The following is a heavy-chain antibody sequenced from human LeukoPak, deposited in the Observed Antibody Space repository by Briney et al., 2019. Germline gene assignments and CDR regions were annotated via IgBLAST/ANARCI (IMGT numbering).Heavy chain of an antibody. CDR2: IYYSGST. CDR3: VRRPYYSYDRYYCF. V-gene: IGHV4-59*01. D-gene: IGHD2/OR15-2a*01. Sequence: SETLSQTCILCVGSLLNYDWSWSPQPPGKGLEWIGYIYYSGSTNYNASLKSRVTISVDTSKNQVSLKLNSVTAADTAVYYCVRRPYYSYDRYYCFWGPTTLVTVSS. J-gene: IGHJ4*02. CDR1: VGSLLNYD.